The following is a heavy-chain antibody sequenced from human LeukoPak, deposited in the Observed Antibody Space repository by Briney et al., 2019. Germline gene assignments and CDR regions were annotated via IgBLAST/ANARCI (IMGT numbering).Heavy chain of an antibody. CDR2: INPNSGGT. V-gene: IGHV1-2*04. CDR3: AREVQQLAYLVSSDTYFDY. D-gene: IGHD6-13*01. Sequence: GASVKVSCKASGYTFTGYYMHWVRQAPGQGLEWMGWINPNSGGTNYAQKFQGWVTMTRDTSISTAYMELSRLRSDDTAVYYCAREVQQLAYLVSSDTYFDYWGQGTLVTVSS. CDR1: GYTFTGYY. J-gene: IGHJ4*02.